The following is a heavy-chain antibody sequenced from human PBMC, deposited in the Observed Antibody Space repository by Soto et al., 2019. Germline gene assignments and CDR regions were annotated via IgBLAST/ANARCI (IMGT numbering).Heavy chain of an antibody. J-gene: IGHJ5*02. CDR2: IYPGDSDT. D-gene: IGHD6-25*01. Sequence: PGESLKISGKGSGYSFTSYWIGWVRQMPGKGLEWMVIIYPGDSDTRYSPAVQGQVTIAADKTISTAYLQWSGLETAGTVMDCGPTHCSSSGLEVNWFDPWCQGTPVTVSS. CDR1: GYSFTSYW. V-gene: IGHV5-51*01. CDR3: PTHCSSSGLEVNWFDP.